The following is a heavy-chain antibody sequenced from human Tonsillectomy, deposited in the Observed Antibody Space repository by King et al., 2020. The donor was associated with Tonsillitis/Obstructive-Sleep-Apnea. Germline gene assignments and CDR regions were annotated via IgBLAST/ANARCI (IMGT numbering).Heavy chain of an antibody. Sequence: QLVQSGAEVKKPGASVKVSCKASGYTFTGYYMHWVRQAPGQGLEWMGWINPNSGGTNYAQKFQGWVTMTRDTSISTAYMELIRLRSDDTAVYYCAREGEYSSGWYAGYYYYYMDVWGKGTTVTVSS. CDR2: INPNSGGT. CDR3: AREGEYSSGWYAGYYYYYMDV. V-gene: IGHV1-2*04. D-gene: IGHD6-19*01. J-gene: IGHJ6*03. CDR1: GYTFTGYY.